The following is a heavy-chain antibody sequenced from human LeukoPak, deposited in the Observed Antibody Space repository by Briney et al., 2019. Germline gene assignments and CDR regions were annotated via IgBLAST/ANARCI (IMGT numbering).Heavy chain of an antibody. CDR2: IYTSGST. V-gene: IGHV4-61*02. Sequence: PSQTLSLTCTVSGGSISSGSYYWAWIRQPAGKGLEWIGRIYTSGSTNYNPSLKSRVTISVDTSKNQFSLKLSSVTAADTAVYYCAREPYYYDSSGYTPYYFDYWGQGTLVTVSS. J-gene: IGHJ4*02. CDR3: AREPYYYDSSGYTPYYFDY. D-gene: IGHD3-22*01. CDR1: GGSISSGSYY.